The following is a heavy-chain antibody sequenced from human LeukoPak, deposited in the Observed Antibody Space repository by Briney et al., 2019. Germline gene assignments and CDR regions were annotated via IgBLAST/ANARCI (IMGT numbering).Heavy chain of an antibody. CDR1: GFTFSSDN. D-gene: IGHD2-2*03. Sequence: GGSLRLSCAASGFTFSSDNMNWVRQAPGQGLEWVSLISSSTYLFYADSVKCRYTISRDNGKNSLYLQMSSLRAEDTAVYYCARDLDIVVVPASWFDPWGQGTLVTVSS. J-gene: IGHJ5*02. CDR3: ARDLDIVVVPASWFDP. CDR2: ISSSTYL. V-gene: IGHV3-21*01.